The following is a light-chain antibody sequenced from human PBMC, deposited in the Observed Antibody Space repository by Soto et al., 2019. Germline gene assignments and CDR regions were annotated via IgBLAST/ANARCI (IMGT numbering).Light chain of an antibody. J-gene: IGKJ2*01. CDR3: QQYNNWPYT. V-gene: IGKV3-15*01. CDR2: AAS. CDR1: QSVSSN. Sequence: EIVMTQSPATLSVSPGERATLSCRASQSVSSNLAWYQQKPGQAPRLLIYAASTRATGIPARFSGSGSGTEFTLTNSSLQSEDFAVYYCQQYNNWPYTFGQGTKLEIK.